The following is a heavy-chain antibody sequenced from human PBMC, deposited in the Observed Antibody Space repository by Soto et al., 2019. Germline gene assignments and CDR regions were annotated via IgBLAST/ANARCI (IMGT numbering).Heavy chain of an antibody. Sequence: PGGSLRLSCAASGFTVSSNYMSWVRQAPGKGLEWVSVIYSGGSTYYADSVKGRFTISRDNSKNTLYLQMNSLRAEDTAVYYCARHPQRITIFGVVPYFDYWGQGTLVTVSS. J-gene: IGHJ4*02. CDR2: IYSGGST. D-gene: IGHD3-3*01. V-gene: IGHV3-66*04. CDR3: ARHPQRITIFGVVPYFDY. CDR1: GFTVSSNY.